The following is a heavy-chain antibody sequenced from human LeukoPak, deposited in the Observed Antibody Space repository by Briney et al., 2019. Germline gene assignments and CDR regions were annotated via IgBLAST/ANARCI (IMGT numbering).Heavy chain of an antibody. J-gene: IGHJ4*02. CDR3: VSGYCSGGSCLN. CDR1: GFTFSSYW. CDR2: IKSDGSST. V-gene: IGHV3-74*01. Sequence: GGSLRLSCAASGFTFSSYWMHWVRQAPGKGLVWVSRIKSDGSSTSYADSVKGRFTISRDNAKNTMYLQMNSLRAEDTAVYYCVSGYCSGGSCLNWGQGTLVTVSS. D-gene: IGHD2-15*01.